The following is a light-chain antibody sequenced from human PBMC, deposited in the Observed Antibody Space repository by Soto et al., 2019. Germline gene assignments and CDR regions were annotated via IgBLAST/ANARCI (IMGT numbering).Light chain of an antibody. Sequence: QSAPTQPPPVSGAPGQGGTISCTGGRSHIGAGYDVHWYQQLPGTAPKPLIYGNSNRPSGVPDRFSGSKSGTSASLAITGLQAEDEADYYCQSYDSSLRGSNVFGTGTKVTVL. CDR3: QSYDSSLRGSNV. J-gene: IGLJ1*01. CDR2: GNS. CDR1: RSHIGAGYD. V-gene: IGLV1-40*01.